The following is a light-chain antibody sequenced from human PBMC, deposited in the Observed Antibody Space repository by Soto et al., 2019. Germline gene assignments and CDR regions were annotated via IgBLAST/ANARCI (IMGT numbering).Light chain of an antibody. Sequence: DIQLTQSPSFLSASVGDRVNITCRASQGIRNSLAWFQQKSGQAPNLLIYSASVLQSGVPSRFSGSGSGTEFTLTISSLQPEDFATYYCQQLTTFTITFGGGTKVEVK. J-gene: IGKJ4*01. CDR1: QGIRNS. CDR2: SAS. CDR3: QQLTTFTIT. V-gene: IGKV1-9*01.